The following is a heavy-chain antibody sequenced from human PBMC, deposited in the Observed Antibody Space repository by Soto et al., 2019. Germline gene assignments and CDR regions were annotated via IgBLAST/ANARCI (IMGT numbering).Heavy chain of an antibody. D-gene: IGHD6-13*01. CDR3: ARGPRTAAAGNYYYYMDV. Sequence: GGSLRLSCAASGFTFSSYDMHWVRQATGKGLEWVSAIGTAGDTYYPGSVKGRFTISRENAKNSLYLQMNSLRAGDTAVYYCARGPRTAAAGNYYYYMDVWGKGTTVTVSS. CDR2: IGTAGDT. J-gene: IGHJ6*03. V-gene: IGHV3-13*01. CDR1: GFTFSSYD.